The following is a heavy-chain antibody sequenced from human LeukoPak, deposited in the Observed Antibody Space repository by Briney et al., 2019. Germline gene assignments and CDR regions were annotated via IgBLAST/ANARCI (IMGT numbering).Heavy chain of an antibody. CDR2: INPNSGGT. Sequence: ASVKVSCKASGYTFTGYYMHWVRQAPGQGLEWMGWINPNSGGTNYAQKFQGRVTMTRDTSISTAYMELSRLRSDDTAVYYCARVYDILTGFHVENWFDPWGQGTLVTVSS. CDR3: ARVYDILTGFHVENWFDP. V-gene: IGHV1-2*02. D-gene: IGHD3-9*01. CDR1: GYTFTGYY. J-gene: IGHJ5*02.